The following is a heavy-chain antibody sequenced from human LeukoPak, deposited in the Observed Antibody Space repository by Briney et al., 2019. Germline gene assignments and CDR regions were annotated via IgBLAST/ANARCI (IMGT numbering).Heavy chain of an antibody. CDR2: TYYRSTWYN. CDR3: ARRLTQYDCFDP. V-gene: IGHV6-1*01. J-gene: IGHJ5*02. CDR1: GDSVSSNSVT. Sequence: SQTLSLTCAISGDSVSSNSVTCYWIRQSPSRGLEWLGRTYYRSTWYNDYAVSVRGRITVNPHTSKNHFSLHLNSVTPEDTAVYYCARRLTQYDCFDPWGQGILVTVSS. D-gene: IGHD2-2*01.